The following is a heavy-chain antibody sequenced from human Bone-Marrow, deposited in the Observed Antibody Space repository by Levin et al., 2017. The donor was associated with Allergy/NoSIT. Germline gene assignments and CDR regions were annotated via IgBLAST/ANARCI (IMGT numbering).Heavy chain of an antibody. J-gene: IGHJ4*02. Sequence: SQTLSLTCAVSGGSFSGSYWTWIRQSPDKGLEWLGEISPTGDTNYNPSLESRVTISVDTSNLHFSLRMTAMTAADTAVYYCARGGRYCSGVCNYYLDSWGQGVLVTVSS. CDR3: ARGGRYCSGVCNYYLDS. CDR2: ISPTGDT. V-gene: IGHV4-34*01. D-gene: IGHD2-8*01. CDR1: GGSFSGSY.